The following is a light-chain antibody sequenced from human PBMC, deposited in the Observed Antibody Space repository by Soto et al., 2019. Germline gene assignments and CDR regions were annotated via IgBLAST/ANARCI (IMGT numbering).Light chain of an antibody. V-gene: IGKV3-11*01. CDR3: QQRSNWPGT. Sequence: ELVLTQSPGTLSLSPGERATLSCRASQSVRSNFLAWYQQKPGQAPRLLIYDASNRATGIPARFSGSGSGTDFTLTISSLEPEDFAVYYCQQRSNWPGTFGPGTKVDIK. J-gene: IGKJ3*01. CDR1: QSVRSNF. CDR2: DAS.